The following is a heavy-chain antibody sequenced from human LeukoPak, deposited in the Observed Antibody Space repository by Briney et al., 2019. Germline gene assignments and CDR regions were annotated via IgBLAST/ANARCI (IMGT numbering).Heavy chain of an antibody. J-gene: IGHJ3*02. Sequence: GGSLRLSCAASGFTFSSYWMHWVRQAPGKGLVWVSRINSDGSSTSYADSVKGRFTISRDNAKNTLYPQMNSLRAEDTAVYYCASHYRLGDYEAFDIWGQGTMVTVSS. CDR1: GFTFSSYW. CDR2: INSDGSST. V-gene: IGHV3-74*01. D-gene: IGHD4-17*01. CDR3: ASHYRLGDYEAFDI.